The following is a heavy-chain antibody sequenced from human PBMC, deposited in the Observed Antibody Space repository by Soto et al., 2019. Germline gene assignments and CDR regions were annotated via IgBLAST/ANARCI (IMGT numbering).Heavy chain of an antibody. CDR2: FDPEDGET. Sequence: ASVKVACKVSGYTLTELSMHCVRQAPGKGLEWMGGFDPEDGETIYAQKFQGRVTMTEDTSTDTAYMELSSLRSEDTAVYYCATDPGYCSSTSCPYGMDVWGQGTTVTVSS. CDR1: GYTLTELS. D-gene: IGHD2-2*01. J-gene: IGHJ6*02. V-gene: IGHV1-24*01. CDR3: ATDPGYCSSTSCPYGMDV.